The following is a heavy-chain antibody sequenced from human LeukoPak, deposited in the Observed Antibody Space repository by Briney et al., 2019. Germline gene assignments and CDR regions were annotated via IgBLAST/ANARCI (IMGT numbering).Heavy chain of an antibody. V-gene: IGHV3-53*01. J-gene: IGHJ5*01. CDR1: AFSVSDKY. CDR2: LYTGGDT. Sequence: GSPRHSCAASAFSVSDKYMSWVRQAPGKGLEWVSVLYTGGDTFYADSVRGRFTISRDNFRNTVSLQMNSLRADDTALYYCAGGQMFTSGGFESWGQGALVTVSS. D-gene: IGHD6-19*01. CDR3: AGGQMFTSGGFES.